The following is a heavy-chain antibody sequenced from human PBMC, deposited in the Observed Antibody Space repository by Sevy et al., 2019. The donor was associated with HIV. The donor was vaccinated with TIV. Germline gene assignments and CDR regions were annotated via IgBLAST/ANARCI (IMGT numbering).Heavy chain of an antibody. CDR3: ARGREPTVTATL. V-gene: IGHV4-31*03. J-gene: IGHJ4*02. D-gene: IGHD4-17*01. Sequence: SETLSLTCTVSGGSISSGGYYWSWIRQHPGKGLEWIGYIYYSGSTYYNPSLKSRVTISVDTSKNQFSLKLSSVTAADTAVYYCARGREPTVTATLWGQGTPVTVSS. CDR1: GGSISSGGYY. CDR2: IYYSGST.